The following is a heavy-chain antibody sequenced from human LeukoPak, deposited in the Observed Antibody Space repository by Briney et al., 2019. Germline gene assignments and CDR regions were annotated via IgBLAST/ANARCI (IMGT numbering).Heavy chain of an antibody. J-gene: IGHJ4*02. Sequence: GSSLRLSCGVSGYTFTNYGMHWVRQAPGKGLDWVASIAYDGSNENYAESVKGRFTISRDNSKDTLYLQLNSLRAEDTAVYYCARPSGSVTIFGVVDYFYHWGQGSLVTVSS. CDR2: IAYDGSNE. D-gene: IGHD3-3*01. CDR1: GYTFTNYG. V-gene: IGHV3-30*04. CDR3: ARPSGSVTIFGVVDYFYH.